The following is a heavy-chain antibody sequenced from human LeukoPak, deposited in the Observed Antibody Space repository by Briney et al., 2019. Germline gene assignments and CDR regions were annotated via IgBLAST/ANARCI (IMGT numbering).Heavy chain of an antibody. J-gene: IGHJ5*02. CDR1: GFTFGSYG. CDR3: ARDLDYDFWSGYTT. D-gene: IGHD3-3*01. V-gene: IGHV3-30*02. CDR2: IRYDGSNK. Sequence: QPGGSLRLSCAASGFTFGSYGMHWVRQAPGKGLEWVAFIRYDGSNKYYADSVKGRFTISRDNSKNTLYLQMISLRTEDTAVYYCARDLDYDFWSGYTTWGQGTLVTVSS.